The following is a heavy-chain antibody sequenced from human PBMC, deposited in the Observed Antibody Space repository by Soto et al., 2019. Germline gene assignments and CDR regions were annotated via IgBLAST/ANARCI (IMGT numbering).Heavy chain of an antibody. CDR3: AREVRVGMAATGY. V-gene: IGHV4-61*01. D-gene: IGHD3-10*01. Sequence: QVQLEESGPGLVKPSETLSLPCSVSGCSVSSGSYYWSWIRKPPGKGLVWIGFVYYSETTYNPSLTSCAAISVATSKNQFSLKLSSVTAADSAMYFCAREVRVGMAATGYWGPGILVTVSS. J-gene: IGHJ4*02. CDR1: GCSVSSGSYY. CDR2: VYYSET.